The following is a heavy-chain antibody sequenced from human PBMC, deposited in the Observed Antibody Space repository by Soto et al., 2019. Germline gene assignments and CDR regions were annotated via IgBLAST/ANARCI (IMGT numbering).Heavy chain of an antibody. CDR2: INEDSSYI. CDR3: VRDFGWYFRSGYMDV. J-gene: IGHJ6*03. V-gene: IGHV3-21*02. Sequence: EVQLVESGGGLVKPGGSLRLSCAASGFSFISYSMNWVRQAPGKGLEWVSSINEDSSYIYYAHSLRGRFTISRDNAKDSLYLKMNSLRAEDTAVYYCVRDFGWYFRSGYMDVWGDGATVTVSS. D-gene: IGHD3-3*01. CDR1: GFSFISYS.